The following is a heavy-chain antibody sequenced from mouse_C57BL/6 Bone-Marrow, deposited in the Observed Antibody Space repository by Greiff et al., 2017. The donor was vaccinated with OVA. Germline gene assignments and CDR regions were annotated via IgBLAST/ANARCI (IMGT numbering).Heavy chain of an antibody. D-gene: IGHD1-1*01. CDR3: ARQFIATVVAWVYYAMDY. V-gene: IGHV5-17*01. CDR2: ISSGSSTI. Sequence: EVKLVESGGGLVKPGGSLKLSCAASGFTFSDYGMHWVRQAPEKGLEWVAYISSGSSTIYYADTVKGRFTISRDNAKNTLFLQMTSLRSEDTAMYYCARQFIATVVAWVYYAMDYWGQGTSVTVSS. J-gene: IGHJ4*01. CDR1: GFTFSDYG.